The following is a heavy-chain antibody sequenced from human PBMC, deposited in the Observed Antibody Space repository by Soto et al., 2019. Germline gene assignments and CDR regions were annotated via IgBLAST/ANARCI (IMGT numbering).Heavy chain of an antibody. V-gene: IGHV4-4*07. J-gene: IGHJ6*02. Sequence: SETLSLTCTVSGGSISSYYWSWIRQPAEKGPEWIGRIYTSGSTNYNPSLKSRVTMSVDTSKNQFSLKLSSVTAADTAVYYCARGDIAAAGTGFIDYYGMNVWGQGTTVTVSS. CDR1: GGSISSYY. D-gene: IGHD6-13*01. CDR3: ARGDIAAAGTGFIDYYGMNV. CDR2: IYTSGST.